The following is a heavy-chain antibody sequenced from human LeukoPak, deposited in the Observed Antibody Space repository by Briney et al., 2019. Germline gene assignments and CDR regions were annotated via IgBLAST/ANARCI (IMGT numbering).Heavy chain of an antibody. V-gene: IGHV4-61*08. Sequence: SETLSLTCTVSGDSVRSDAYYWSWIRQPPGKGLEWIGFDYYSGRTNYNPSLKSRVTMSVDTSKNQFSLMLRSVTAADTAVYYCVREATTEYYDSDGYYRQTKLFDAWGQGTMVTVSS. D-gene: IGHD3-22*01. CDR1: GDSVRSDAYY. CDR3: VREATTEYYDSDGYYRQTKLFDA. J-gene: IGHJ3*01. CDR2: DYYSGRT.